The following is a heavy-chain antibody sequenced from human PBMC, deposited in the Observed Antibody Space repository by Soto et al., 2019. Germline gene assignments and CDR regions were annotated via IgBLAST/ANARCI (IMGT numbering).Heavy chain of an antibody. J-gene: IGHJ3*02. CDR2: IYHSGST. CDR3: ARFEGGAFDI. D-gene: IGHD1-26*01. CDR1: GGSFSGYY. Sequence: PSETLSLTCAVYGGSFSGYYWSWIRQPPGKGLEWIGEIYHSGSTNYNPSLKSRVTISVDKSKNQFSLKLSSVTAADTAVYYCARFEGGAFDIWGQGTMVTVSS. V-gene: IGHV4-34*01.